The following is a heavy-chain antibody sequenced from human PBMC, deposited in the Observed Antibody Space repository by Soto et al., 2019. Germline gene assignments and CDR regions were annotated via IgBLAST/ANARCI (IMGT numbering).Heavy chain of an antibody. V-gene: IGHV3-21*01. CDR1: GFTFHTCT. D-gene: IGHD3-3*01. CDR3: ARATRDFSSGYPPRWFDP. CDR2: ISSSSSYI. J-gene: IGHJ5*02. Sequence: GGALRLSCTASGFTFHTCTMNWVRQAPGKGLEWVASISSSSSYIYYADSMEGRFTISRDNARNSLYLRLNSLRVEDTAVYYCARATRDFSSGYPPRWFDPWRQGTPVPVSS.